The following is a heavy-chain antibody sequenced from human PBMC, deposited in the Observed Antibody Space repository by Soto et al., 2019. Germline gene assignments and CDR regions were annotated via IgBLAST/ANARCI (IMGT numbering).Heavy chain of an antibody. J-gene: IGHJ5*02. Sequence: SETLSLTCSVSGAALNSGNYYWSWIRQVPGKGLEWIGHIYVTGAVDYNPSLRDRITISQDTSERQFSLNLRLVTAADTAVYYCAIIRIATNNYKWFDPWGQGTLVTVSS. CDR2: IYVTGAV. V-gene: IGHV4-31*03. D-gene: IGHD2-21*01. CDR3: AIIRIATNNYKWFDP. CDR1: GAALNSGNYY.